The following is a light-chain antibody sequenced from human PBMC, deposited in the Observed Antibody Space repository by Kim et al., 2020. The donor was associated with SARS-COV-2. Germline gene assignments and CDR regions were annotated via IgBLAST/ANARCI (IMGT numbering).Light chain of an antibody. V-gene: IGKV3-11*01. CDR3: QQRSIWPLT. Sequence: WSPGERATLSCRASQSVSSYLAWYQQKPGQAPRLLIYAASARATGIPARFSGSGSGTDFTLTISSLEPEDFAVYYCQQRSIWPLTFGGGTKVDIK. CDR2: AAS. J-gene: IGKJ4*01. CDR1: QSVSSY.